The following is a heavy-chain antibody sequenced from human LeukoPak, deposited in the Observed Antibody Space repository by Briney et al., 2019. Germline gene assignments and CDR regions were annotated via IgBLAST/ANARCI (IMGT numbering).Heavy chain of an antibody. Sequence: GGSLRLSCAACGFTFSSYAMSWVRQAPGKGLEWVSTISGRGDSPNYADSVKGRFTISRDISKNTLYLQMNSLRAEDTALYYCAKSGLNRFDYWGQGTLVTVSS. CDR2: ISGRGDSP. J-gene: IGHJ4*02. D-gene: IGHD2-15*01. V-gene: IGHV3-23*01. CDR3: AKSGLNRFDY. CDR1: GFTFSSYA.